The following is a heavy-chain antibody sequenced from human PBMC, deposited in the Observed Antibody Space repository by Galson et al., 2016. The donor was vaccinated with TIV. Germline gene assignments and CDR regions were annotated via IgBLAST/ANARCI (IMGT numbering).Heavy chain of an antibody. CDR2: IDWDDDK. CDR3: ARISGYYDTSGNYIPRSFDY. V-gene: IGHV2-70*11. J-gene: IGHJ4*02. CDR1: GFSLNTDGMC. D-gene: IGHD3-22*01. Sequence: PALVKPTQTLTLTCTFSGFSLNTDGMCVNWIRQPPGKALEWLARIDWDDDKSYTSSLKTRLTISKDTSKNQVVLTMTNMDPVDTATYYCARISGYYDTSGNYIPRSFDYWGQGTLVTVSS.